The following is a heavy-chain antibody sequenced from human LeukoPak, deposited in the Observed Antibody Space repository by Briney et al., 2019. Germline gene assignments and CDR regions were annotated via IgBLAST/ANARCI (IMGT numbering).Heavy chain of an antibody. Sequence: GGSLRLSCAASGFTYSSYWMSWVRQAPGKGLEWVANIKQDGSEKYYVDSVKGRFTISRDNAKNSLYLQMNSLRAEDTAVYYCVRGHFVVVVAEYGMDVWGQGTTVTVSS. J-gene: IGHJ6*02. CDR2: IKQDGSEK. D-gene: IGHD2-15*01. CDR1: GFTYSSYW. V-gene: IGHV3-7*01. CDR3: VRGHFVVVVAEYGMDV.